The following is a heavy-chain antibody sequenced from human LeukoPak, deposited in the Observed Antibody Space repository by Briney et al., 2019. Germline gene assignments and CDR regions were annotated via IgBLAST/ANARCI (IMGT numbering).Heavy chain of an antibody. CDR1: GYTFTGYY. CDR2: INPNSGGT. CDR3: ARDHGYDRGFPFDY. V-gene: IGHV1-2*02. J-gene: IGHJ4*02. D-gene: IGHD3-16*01. Sequence: ASVKVSCKASGYTFTGYYMHWVRQAPGQGLEWMGWINPNSGGTNYAQNLQGRVTMTTDTSTSTAYMELRSLRSDDTAVYYCARDHGYDRGFPFDYWGQGTLVTVSS.